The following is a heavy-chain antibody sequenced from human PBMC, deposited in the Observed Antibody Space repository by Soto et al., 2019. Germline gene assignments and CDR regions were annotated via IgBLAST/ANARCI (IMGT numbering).Heavy chain of an antibody. J-gene: IGHJ4*02. Sequence: PSETLSLTCTVSGGSISSYYWSWIRQPPGKGLEWIGYIYYSGSTNYNPSLKSRVTISVDTSNNQFSLKLSSVTAADTAVYYCARRYGYCFDYWGQGTLVTVSS. D-gene: IGHD2-2*03. CDR1: GGSISSYY. CDR3: ARRYGYCFDY. CDR2: IYYSGST. V-gene: IGHV4-59*08.